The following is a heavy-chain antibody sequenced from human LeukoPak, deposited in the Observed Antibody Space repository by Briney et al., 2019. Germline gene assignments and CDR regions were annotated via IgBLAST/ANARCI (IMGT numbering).Heavy chain of an antibody. CDR3: AKTSGSYDYYFDY. D-gene: IGHD1-26*01. J-gene: IGHJ4*02. V-gene: IGHV3-23*01. Sequence: GXXXXXYXXXWVRQAPGKGLEXVSAISGSGGSTYYADSVKGRFTISRDNSKNTLYLQMNSLRAEDTAVYYCAKTSGSYDYYFDYWGQGTLVTVSS. CDR1: GXXXXXYX. CDR2: ISGSGGST.